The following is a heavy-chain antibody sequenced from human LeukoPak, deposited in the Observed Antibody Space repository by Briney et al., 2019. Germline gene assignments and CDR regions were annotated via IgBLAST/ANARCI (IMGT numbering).Heavy chain of an antibody. CDR1: GFTFSSYS. J-gene: IGHJ4*02. V-gene: IGHV3-21*01. Sequence: PGGSLRLSCAASGFTFSSYSMNWVRQAPGKGLEWVSSISSSSSYIYYADSAKGRFTISRDNAKNSLYLQMNSLRAEDTAVYYCARDRPQRWLQPSLLGYFDYWGQGTLVTVSS. CDR3: ARDRPQRWLQPSLLGYFDY. D-gene: IGHD5-24*01. CDR2: ISSSSSYI.